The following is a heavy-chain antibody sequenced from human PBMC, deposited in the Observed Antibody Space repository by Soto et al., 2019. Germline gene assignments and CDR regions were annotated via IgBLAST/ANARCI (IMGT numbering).Heavy chain of an antibody. Sequence: GESLKISCKGSGYSFTNYWIGWVRQMPGKGLEWMGILYPGDSDTRYSPSFQGQVTISADKSISTAYLQWSSLKASDTAMYFCASSVLVTSTMNYFDLWGQGTLVTVSS. CDR2: LYPGDSDT. J-gene: IGHJ4*02. CDR3: ASSVLVTSTMNYFDL. V-gene: IGHV5-51*01. D-gene: IGHD2-8*02. CDR1: GYSFTNYW.